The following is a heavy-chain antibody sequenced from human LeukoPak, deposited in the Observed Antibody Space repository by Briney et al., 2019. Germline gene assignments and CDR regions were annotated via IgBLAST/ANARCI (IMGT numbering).Heavy chain of an antibody. CDR2: IYYSGST. V-gene: IGHV4-39*01. CDR1: GGSISSGGYY. D-gene: IGHD2-2*02. CDR3: ARHRVDIVVVPAAILWFDP. Sequence: PSQTLSLTCTVSGGSISSGGYYWGWIRQPPGKGLEWIGSIYYSGSTYYNPSLKSRVTISVDTSKNQFSLKLSSVTAADTAVYYCARHRVDIVVVPAAILWFDPWGQGTLVTVSS. J-gene: IGHJ5*02.